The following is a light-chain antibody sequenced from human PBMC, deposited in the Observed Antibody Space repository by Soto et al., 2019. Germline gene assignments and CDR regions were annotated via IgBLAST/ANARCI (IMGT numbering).Light chain of an antibody. CDR2: AAS. CDR3: QQSYITPT. CDR1: QSISSY. Sequence: DIQMTQSPSSLSASVGDRVTITCRASQSISSYLNWYQQKPGKAPKILIYAASSLQSGVPSRFSGSGSGTDFTLTISSLQPEEFATYYCQQSYITPTFGQGTKLEIK. V-gene: IGKV1-39*01. J-gene: IGKJ2*01.